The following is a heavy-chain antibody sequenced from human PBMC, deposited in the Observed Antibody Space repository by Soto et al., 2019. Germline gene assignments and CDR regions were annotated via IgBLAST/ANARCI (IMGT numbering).Heavy chain of an antibody. J-gene: IGHJ5*02. Sequence: TLSLTCTVSGDSITSNSYFWAWIRQPPGKGLEWIGHIYYSGSTYYNPSLKSRVTISVDTSKNQFSLKLSSVTAADTAVYYCARAIAVPNWFGPWGQGTLVTVSS. CDR3: ARAIAVPNWFGP. V-gene: IGHV4-31*03. D-gene: IGHD6-13*01. CDR2: IYYSGST. CDR1: GDSITSNSYF.